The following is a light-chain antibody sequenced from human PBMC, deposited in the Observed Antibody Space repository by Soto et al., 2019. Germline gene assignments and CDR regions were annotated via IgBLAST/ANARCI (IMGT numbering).Light chain of an antibody. V-gene: IGKV1-5*01. CDR2: DAS. CDR1: QSISNW. Sequence: DLQMTQSPSTLSVSVGDRVTITCRASQSISNWLAWYQQKPGKAPNLLIYDASSLQSGVPSRFSGSGFGTEFTLTISSLQPGDFATYYCQQYSSRSTFGQGTKVDIK. CDR3: QQYSSRST. J-gene: IGKJ1*01.